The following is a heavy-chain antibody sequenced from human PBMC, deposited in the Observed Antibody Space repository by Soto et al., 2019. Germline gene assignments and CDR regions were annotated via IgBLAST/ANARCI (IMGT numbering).Heavy chain of an antibody. CDR3: ARAGPVAGNHAFDI. D-gene: IGHD6-19*01. V-gene: IGHV1-69*06. CDR1: GGSFSSYA. J-gene: IGHJ3*02. Sequence: QVQLVQSGAEVKKPGSSVKVSCKASGGSFSSYAISWVRQAPVQGLEWGGGIIPIFGTATYAQKFQGRVTIIADKSTSTAYMELSSLRSEDTAVYYCARAGPVAGNHAFDIWGQGTLVTVSS. CDR2: IIPIFGTA.